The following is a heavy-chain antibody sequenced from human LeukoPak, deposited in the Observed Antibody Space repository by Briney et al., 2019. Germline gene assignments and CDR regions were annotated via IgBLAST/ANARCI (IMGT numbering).Heavy chain of an antibody. J-gene: IGHJ6*03. V-gene: IGHV4-34*01. CDR2: INHSGST. CDR1: GGSFSGYY. D-gene: IGHD5-24*01. Sequence: SETLSLTCAVYGGSFSGYYWSWIRQPPGKGLEWIGEINHSGSTNYNPSLKSRVAISVDTSKNQFSLKLSSVTAADTAVYYCARGRDGYNYYYYYYMDVWGKGTTVTVSS. CDR3: ARGRDGYNYYYYYYMDV.